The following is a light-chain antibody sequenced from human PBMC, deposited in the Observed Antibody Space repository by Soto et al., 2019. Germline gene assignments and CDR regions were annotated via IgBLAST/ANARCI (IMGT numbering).Light chain of an antibody. J-gene: IGKJ1*01. Sequence: EIVMTQSPATLSVSPGERVTLSCRASQSAGRKLAWFQQKPGQAPRLLIFGASTRATGVPDRFSGSGSATEFTLAINSLQSEDFAVYYCHQYNDWPRTFGQGTKVDIK. CDR1: QSAGRK. CDR3: HQYNDWPRT. V-gene: IGKV3-15*01. CDR2: GAS.